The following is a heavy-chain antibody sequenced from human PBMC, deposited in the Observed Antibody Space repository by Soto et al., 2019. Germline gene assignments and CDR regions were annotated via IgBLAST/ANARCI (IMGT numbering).Heavy chain of an antibody. CDR2: IYYSGST. J-gene: IGHJ5*02. Sequence: PSETLSLTCTVSGGSISSGDYYWSWIRQPPGKGLEWIGYIYYSGSTYYNPSLKSRVTISVDTSKNQFSLKLSSVTAADTAVYYCARGAHCSGGRCYDNDPSLIFDHWGQGTLVTVSS. CDR3: ARGAHCSGGRCYDNDPSLIFDH. D-gene: IGHD2-15*01. V-gene: IGHV4-30-4*01. CDR1: GGSISSGDYY.